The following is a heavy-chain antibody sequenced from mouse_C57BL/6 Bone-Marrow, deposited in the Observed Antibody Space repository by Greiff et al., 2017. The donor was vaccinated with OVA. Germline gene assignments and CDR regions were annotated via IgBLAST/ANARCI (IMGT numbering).Heavy chain of an antibody. Sequence: EVQLQQSGAELVRPGASVKLSCTASGFNIKDDYMHWVKLRPEQGLEWIGWIDPENGDTEYASKFQGKATITAYTSSNTAYLQLSSLTSEDTAVYYCTSGPYYAMDYWGQGTSVTVSS. J-gene: IGHJ4*01. CDR2: IDPENGDT. V-gene: IGHV14-4*01. D-gene: IGHD3-1*01. CDR3: TSGPYYAMDY. CDR1: GFNIKDDY.